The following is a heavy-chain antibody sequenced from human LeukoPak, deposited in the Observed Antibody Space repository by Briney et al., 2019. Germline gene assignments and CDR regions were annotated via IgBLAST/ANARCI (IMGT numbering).Heavy chain of an antibody. CDR2: IHSDGGST. CDR3: AKDLFGGYGDYHVGDWGDY. D-gene: IGHD4-17*01. J-gene: IGHJ4*02. Sequence: QPGESLRLSCAASGFTFSTYWMHWVRQAPGKGLVWVSRIHSDGGSTTYADSVMGRFTISRDNAKNTLYLQMNSLRAEDTAVYYCAKDLFGGYGDYHVGDWGDYWGQGTLVTVSS. V-gene: IGHV3-74*01. CDR1: GFTFSTYW.